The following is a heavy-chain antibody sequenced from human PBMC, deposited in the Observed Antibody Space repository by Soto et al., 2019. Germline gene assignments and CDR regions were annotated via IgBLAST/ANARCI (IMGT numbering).Heavy chain of an antibody. D-gene: IGHD3-3*01. V-gene: IGHV3-23*01. CDR1: GFTFADFG. J-gene: IGHJ4*02. CDR3: AKVANSRVVVEHFDS. Sequence: TGGSLRLSCGTSGFTFADFGMGWVRQAPGKGLYWVSGISSSGRRTYYADSVKGRFTISRDNSKNTLYLQMDSLRGDDTAVYYCAKVANSRVVVEHFDSWGQGDLVTVSS. CDR2: ISSSGRRT.